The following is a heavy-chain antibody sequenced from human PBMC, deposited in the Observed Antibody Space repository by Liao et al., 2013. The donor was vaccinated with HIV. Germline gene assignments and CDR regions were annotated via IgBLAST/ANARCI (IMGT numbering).Heavy chain of an antibody. CDR3: ARSPYGDMGYFHR. CDR1: GGSISSGSYY. CDR2: IYTSGST. D-gene: IGHD4-17*01. Sequence: QVQLQESGPGLVKPSETLSLTCSVSGGSISSGSYYWSWIRQPAGKGLEWIGRIYTSGSTNYNPSLKSRLTISVDTSKNQFSLKLSSVTAADTALYYCARSPYGDMGYFHRWGQGTLVTVSS. J-gene: IGHJ1*01. V-gene: IGHV4-61*02.